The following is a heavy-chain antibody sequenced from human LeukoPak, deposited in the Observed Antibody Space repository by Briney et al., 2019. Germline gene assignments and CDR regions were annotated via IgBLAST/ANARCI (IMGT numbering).Heavy chain of an antibody. Sequence: SETLSLTCTVSGGSISSYYWSWIRQPPGKGLEWIGEINHSGSTNYNPSLKSRVTISVDTSKNQFSLKLSSVTAADTAVYYCAGHGGWLLLRYRGQGTLVTVSS. J-gene: IGHJ4*02. CDR1: GGSISSYY. V-gene: IGHV4-34*01. D-gene: IGHD3-22*01. CDR3: AGHGGWLLLRY. CDR2: INHSGST.